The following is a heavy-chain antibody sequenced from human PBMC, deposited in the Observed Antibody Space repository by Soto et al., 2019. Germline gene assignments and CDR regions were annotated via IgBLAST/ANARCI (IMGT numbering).Heavy chain of an antibody. CDR3: AKFLSDAHDYGDPLDY. D-gene: IGHD4-17*01. J-gene: IGHJ4*02. CDR2: ISGSGGST. V-gene: IGHV3-23*01. Sequence: GGSLRLSCAASGFTFSSYAMSWVRQAPGKGLEWVSAISGSGGSTYYADSVKGRFTISRDNSKNTLYLQMNSLRAEDTAVYYCAKFLSDAHDYGDPLDYWGQGTLVTVSS. CDR1: GFTFSSYA.